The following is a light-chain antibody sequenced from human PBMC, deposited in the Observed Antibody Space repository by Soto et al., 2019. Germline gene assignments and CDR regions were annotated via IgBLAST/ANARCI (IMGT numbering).Light chain of an antibody. CDR3: QQLNSYPPYT. J-gene: IGKJ2*01. CDR1: QGISSY. CDR2: AAS. Sequence: DIQLTQSPSVLSASVGDRVTITCRASQGISSYLAWYQQKPGKAPKLLIYAASTLQSGVPSRFSGSGSWTAFTLTISSLQPEDFATYYCQQLNSYPPYTFGQGTKLEIK. V-gene: IGKV1-9*01.